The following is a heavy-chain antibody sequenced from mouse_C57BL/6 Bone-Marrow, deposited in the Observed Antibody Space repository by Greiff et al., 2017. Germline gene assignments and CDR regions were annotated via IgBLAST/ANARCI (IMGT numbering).Heavy chain of an antibody. D-gene: IGHD1-1*01. J-gene: IGHJ3*01. CDR3: ARDGSSFPFAY. CDR2: IHPNSGST. Sequence: QVQLQQSGAELVKPGASVKLSCKASGYTFTSYWMHWVKQRPGQGLEWIGMIHPNSGSTNYNEKFKSKATLTVDKSSSTAYMQLSSLTSEDSAVYYCARDGSSFPFAYWGQGTLVTVSA. CDR1: GYTFTSYW. V-gene: IGHV1-64*01.